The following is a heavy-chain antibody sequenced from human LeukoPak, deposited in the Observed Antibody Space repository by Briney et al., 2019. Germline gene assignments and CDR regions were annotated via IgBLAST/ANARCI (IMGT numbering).Heavy chain of an antibody. V-gene: IGHV1-2*02. J-gene: IGHJ4*02. CDR1: GYTFTGYY. CDR3: ARVYPAKTWDLDY. D-gene: IGHD1-14*01. CDR2: INPNSGGT. Sequence: ASVKVSCKASGYTFTGYYMHWVRQAPGQGLEWMGWINPNSGGTNYAQKFQGRVTMTRDTSISTAYMELSRLRSDDTAVYYCARVYPAKTWDLDYWGQGTLVTVSS.